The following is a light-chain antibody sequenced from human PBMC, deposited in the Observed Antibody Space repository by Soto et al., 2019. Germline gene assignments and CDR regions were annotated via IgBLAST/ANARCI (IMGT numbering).Light chain of an antibody. CDR3: HL. Sequence: DIQMTQSPSSLSASVGDRVTITCQASQDISNYLNWYQQKPGKAPKFLIYDASNLETGVPSRFSGSGSGTDFAFTISSLQPEDIATYYCHLFGPGTKVDIK. CDR2: DAS. J-gene: IGKJ3*01. V-gene: IGKV1-33*01. CDR1: QDISNY.